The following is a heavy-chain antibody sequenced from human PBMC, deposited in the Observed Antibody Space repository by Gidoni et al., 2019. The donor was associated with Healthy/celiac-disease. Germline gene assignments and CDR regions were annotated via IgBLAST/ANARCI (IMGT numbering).Heavy chain of an antibody. CDR1: GVTFSSSA. J-gene: IGHJ6*02. D-gene: IGHD3-3*01. CDR3: AGEPTIFGVVILDSYYYYDMDV. Sequence: KVSCKASGVTFSSSAICWVRQDPGQGLEWMGRIIAILAIAYYAQKFQGRVTITADKSTSTAYMELSSLRSEDTAVYYCAGEPTIFGVVILDSYYYYDMDVWGQGTTVTVSS. CDR2: IIAILAIA. V-gene: IGHV1-69*04.